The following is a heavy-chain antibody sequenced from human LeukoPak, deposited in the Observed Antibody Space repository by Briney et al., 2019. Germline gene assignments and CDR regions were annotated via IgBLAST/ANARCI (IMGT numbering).Heavy chain of an antibody. V-gene: IGHV4-34*01. CDR2: ITHYGGA. Sequence: SETLSLTCAVYGGSFSGYYWSWIRQPPGKGLEWIGEITHYGGANYNPSLKGRVTISVDTSKNQFSLKLTSVTAADTAMYYCARGSFNSRPGNYWGQGTLVTVSS. CDR1: GGSFSGYY. D-gene: IGHD1-26*01. CDR3: ARGSFNSRPGNY. J-gene: IGHJ4*02.